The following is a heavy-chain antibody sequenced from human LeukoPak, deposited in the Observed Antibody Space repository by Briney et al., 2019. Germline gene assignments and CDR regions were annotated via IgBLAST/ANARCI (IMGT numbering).Heavy chain of an antibody. Sequence: PGGSLTLSCAASGFTFGSYAMYWVRQAPGKGLEWVSGIFSSGGSAHYADSVKGRFTISRDNSKNTVYLQMDSLRAEDTATYYCAKTTTGYSSGRYPAWPIDYWGQGTLVTVSS. J-gene: IGHJ4*02. D-gene: IGHD2-15*01. CDR3: AKTTTGYSSGRYPAWPIDY. CDR2: IFSSGGSA. CDR1: GFTFGSYA. V-gene: IGHV3-23*05.